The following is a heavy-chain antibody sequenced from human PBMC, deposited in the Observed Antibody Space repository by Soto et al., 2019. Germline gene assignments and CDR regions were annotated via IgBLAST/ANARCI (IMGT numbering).Heavy chain of an antibody. CDR1: GGTFSSYA. J-gene: IGHJ4*02. D-gene: IGHD6-6*01. CDR2: ISAYNGNT. CDR3: ARGNPGSSSSINDY. Sequence: QVQLVQSGAEVKKPGSSVKVSCKASGGTFSSYAISWVRQAPGQGLEWMGWISAYNGNTNYAQKLQGRVTMTTDTSTSTAYMELRSLRSDDTAVYYCARGNPGSSSSINDYWGQGTLVTVSS. V-gene: IGHV1-18*01.